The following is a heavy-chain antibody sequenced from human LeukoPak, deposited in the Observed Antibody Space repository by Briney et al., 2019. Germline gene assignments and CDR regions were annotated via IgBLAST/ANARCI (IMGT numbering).Heavy chain of an antibody. CDR2: IHYSGST. V-gene: IGHV4-39*01. J-gene: IGHJ5*02. Sequence: SETLSHTCAVSGGSISSISSNNWAWICQPPGKGLELIAAIHYSGSTYYNPSFMSRVTISVDTSKNQFSLKLRSLTATDTAVYYCARLPTGYPNWFDTWGQGILVTVSS. D-gene: IGHD5-18*01. CDR3: ARLPTGYPNWFDT. CDR1: GGSISSISSNN.